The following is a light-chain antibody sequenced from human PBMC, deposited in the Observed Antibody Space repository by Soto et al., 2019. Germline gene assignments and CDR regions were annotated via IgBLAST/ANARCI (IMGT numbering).Light chain of an antibody. V-gene: IGKV1D-12*01. CDR2: AAS. Sequence: DIQMTQSPSSVSASVGDRVTITCRASQAIGTWLAWYQQKPGKAPKLLIYAASNLQTGVPSRFSGRGSGTAFPLTISSLQPEDFATYYCQQANSFPRTFGQGTKVEIK. J-gene: IGKJ1*01. CDR1: QAIGTW. CDR3: QQANSFPRT.